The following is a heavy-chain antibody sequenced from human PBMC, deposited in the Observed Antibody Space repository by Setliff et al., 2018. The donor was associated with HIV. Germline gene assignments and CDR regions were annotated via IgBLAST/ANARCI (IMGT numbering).Heavy chain of an antibody. V-gene: IGHV1-18*01. Sequence: ASVKVSCKGSGYTFRTYGISWVRQAPGQGLEWMGWISAYNGNTNYAQKLQGRVTMTTDTSTSTAYMELRSLRSDDTAVYYCARVKVVIATFYYMGVWGKGTTVTVSS. J-gene: IGHJ6*03. CDR3: ARVKVVIATFYYMGV. D-gene: IGHD2-21*01. CDR2: ISAYNGNT. CDR1: GYTFRTYG.